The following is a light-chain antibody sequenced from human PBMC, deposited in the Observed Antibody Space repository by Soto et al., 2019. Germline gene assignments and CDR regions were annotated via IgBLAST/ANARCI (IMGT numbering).Light chain of an antibody. CDR3: TSFAPGRIYV. Sequence: QSALTQPPSASGSPGQSVTISCTGTSSDIGGYDYVSWYQQHPGKAPKLIIYEVSKRPSGVPDRFSGSKSGNTASLTVSGLQAEDEADYYCTSFAPGRIYVFGSGTKLTVL. V-gene: IGLV2-8*01. J-gene: IGLJ1*01. CDR1: SSDIGGYDY. CDR2: EVS.